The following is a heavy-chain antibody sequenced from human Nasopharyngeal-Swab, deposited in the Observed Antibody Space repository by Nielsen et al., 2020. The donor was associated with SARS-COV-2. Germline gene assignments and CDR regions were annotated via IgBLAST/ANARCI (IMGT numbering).Heavy chain of an antibody. CDR3: AHSSLSAFDI. Sequence: VRQAPGKGLEWVSYISSSSSTLYYADSVKGRFTISRDNAKNSLYLQMNSLRAEDTAVYYCAHSSLSAFDIWGQGTMVTVSS. D-gene: IGHD6-6*01. V-gene: IGHV3-48*04. CDR2: ISSSSSTL. J-gene: IGHJ3*02.